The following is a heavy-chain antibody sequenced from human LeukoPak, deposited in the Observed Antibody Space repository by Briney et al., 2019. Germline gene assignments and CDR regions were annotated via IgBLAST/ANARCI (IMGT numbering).Heavy chain of an antibody. V-gene: IGHV3-23*01. CDR2: FYETGKT. CDR1: GFTFATYA. CDR3: AKRGAGSGGLHY. D-gene: IGHD6-19*01. J-gene: IGHJ4*02. Sequence: GGSLRLSCAASGFTFATYAMSWVRQAPGKGLEWVSTFYETGKTDHADSVKGRFTIARDTSKNTLYLQMNSLRAEDTATYYCAKRGAGSGGLHYWGQGTLVTVSS.